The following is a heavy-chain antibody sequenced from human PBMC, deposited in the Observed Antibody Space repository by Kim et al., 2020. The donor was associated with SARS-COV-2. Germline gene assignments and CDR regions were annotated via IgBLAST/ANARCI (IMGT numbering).Heavy chain of an antibody. D-gene: IGHD6-13*01. CDR1: GFTFSSYG. V-gene: IGHV3-33*01. Sequence: GGSLRLSCAASGFTFSSYGMHWVRQAPGKGLEWVAVIWYDGSNKYYADSVKGRFTISRDNSKNTLYLQMNSLRAEDTAVYYCARGKAAAGIGGELRPHFDYWGQGTLVTVSS. CDR2: IWYDGSNK. J-gene: IGHJ4*02. CDR3: ARGKAAAGIGGELRPHFDY.